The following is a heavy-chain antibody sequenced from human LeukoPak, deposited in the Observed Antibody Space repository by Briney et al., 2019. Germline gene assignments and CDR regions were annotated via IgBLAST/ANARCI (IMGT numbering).Heavy chain of an antibody. CDR3: ARVLAYRFDP. CDR1: GGSVTSYY. CDR2: FYYSGST. J-gene: IGHJ5*02. Sequence: SETLSLTCTVSGGSVTSYYWSWIRQPPGKGLDWIGYFYYSGSTNYNPSLKSRVTISVDTSKNQFSLKLSSVTAADTAVYYCARVLAYRFDPWGQGTLVTVSS. V-gene: IGHV4-59*02. D-gene: IGHD3-16*01.